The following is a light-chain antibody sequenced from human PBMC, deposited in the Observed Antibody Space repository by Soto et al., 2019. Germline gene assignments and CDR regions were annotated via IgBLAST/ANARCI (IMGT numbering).Light chain of an antibody. CDR2: EGS. V-gene: IGLV2-14*01. J-gene: IGLJ3*02. CDR3: SSFTTTNTWV. Sequence: QSALTQPASVSGSPGQSITISCTGTSSDVGGYNFVSWYQQHPGKAPKLIISEGSHRPSGASNRFSGSKSGNTASLTISGLQAEDESDYYCSSFTTTNTWVFGGGTKLTVL. CDR1: SSDVGGYNF.